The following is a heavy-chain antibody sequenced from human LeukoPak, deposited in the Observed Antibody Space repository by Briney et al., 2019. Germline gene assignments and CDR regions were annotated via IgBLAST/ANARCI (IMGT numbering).Heavy chain of an antibody. D-gene: IGHD3-10*01. CDR3: ARGAVDASGSD. CDR2: FYSDGST. J-gene: IGHJ4*02. Sequence: GGSLRLSCAASGCNVSRRYRNWVRQAPGKGLEWVAIFYSDGSTYYADSVKGRFTLSRDSSKNTVFLQMNSLRAEDTAVYYCARGAVDASGSDWGQGTLVTVPS. CDR1: GCNVSRRY. V-gene: IGHV3-66*01.